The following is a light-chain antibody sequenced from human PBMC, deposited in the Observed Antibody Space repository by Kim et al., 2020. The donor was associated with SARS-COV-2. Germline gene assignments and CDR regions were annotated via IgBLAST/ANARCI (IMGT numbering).Light chain of an antibody. J-gene: IGKJ2*01. Sequence: EIVLTQSPGTLSLSPGERATLSCRASQSVSSSYLAWYQQKPGQAPRLLIYGASSRATGIPDRFSGSGSGTDFTLTISRLEPEDFAVYYCQQYGSSHMYTFGQDTKLEIK. V-gene: IGKV3-20*01. CDR1: QSVSSSY. CDR3: QQYGSSHMYT. CDR2: GAS.